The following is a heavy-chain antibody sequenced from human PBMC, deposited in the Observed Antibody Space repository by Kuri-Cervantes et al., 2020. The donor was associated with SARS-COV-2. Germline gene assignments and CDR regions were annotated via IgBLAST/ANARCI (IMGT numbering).Heavy chain of an antibody. D-gene: IGHD7-27*01. J-gene: IGHJ4*02. CDR1: GGSFSGYQ. CDR2: INDSGAT. CDR3: ARNWGRYYFDC. V-gene: IGHV4-34*01. Sequence: SQTLSLTCAVYGGSFSGYQWSWIRQTPGMGLEWIGQINDSGATKYNPSLKSRVIVSMDKSKNQFSLKLSSVTAADTAVYYCARNWGRYYFDCWGQGTLVTVSS.